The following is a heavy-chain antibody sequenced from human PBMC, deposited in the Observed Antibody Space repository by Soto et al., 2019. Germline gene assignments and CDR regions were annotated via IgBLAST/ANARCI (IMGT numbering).Heavy chain of an antibody. V-gene: IGHV3-23*01. Sequence: EVQLLESGGALVQPGGSLRLSCAASGFTFSSYAMTWVRQAPGKGLEWVSLITGSGGDTYYGDSVKGRFTISRDNSKNTLCLKMNSLRVEDTAVYFCAKAEGGTWGTEYFQYWGPGTLVTVSS. D-gene: IGHD7-27*01. J-gene: IGHJ1*01. CDR2: ITGSGGDT. CDR1: GFTFSSYA. CDR3: AKAEGGTWGTEYFQY.